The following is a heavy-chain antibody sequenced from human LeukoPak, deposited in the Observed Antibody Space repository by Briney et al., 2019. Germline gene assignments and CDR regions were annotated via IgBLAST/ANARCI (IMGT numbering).Heavy chain of an antibody. CDR2: ISGSGGST. V-gene: IGHV3-23*01. Sequence: GGSLRLSCAVSGFTFSGYVMNWVRQAPGRGLEWVSTISGSGGSTYYADSVKGRFTIPRDNSKNTLYLQMNSLRAEDTAVYYCARGRGSSWGQGTLVTASS. D-gene: IGHD2-21*01. CDR1: GFTFSGYV. CDR3: ARGRGSS. J-gene: IGHJ5*02.